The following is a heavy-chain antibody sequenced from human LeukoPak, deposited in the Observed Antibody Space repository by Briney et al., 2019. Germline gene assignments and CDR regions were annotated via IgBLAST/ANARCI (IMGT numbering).Heavy chain of an antibody. J-gene: IGHJ4*02. D-gene: IGHD1-26*01. CDR2: ISAYNGNT. CDR1: VDTFTTYG. V-gene: IGHV1-18*01. Sequence: ASVKGSCKASVDTFTTYGISWVRQAPGQGLEWMGWISAYNGNTNYAQKLQGRVTMTTDTSTSTIYMELRSLKSDDTAIYYCARESPGNFDFWGQGTLVTVSS. CDR3: ARESPGNFDF.